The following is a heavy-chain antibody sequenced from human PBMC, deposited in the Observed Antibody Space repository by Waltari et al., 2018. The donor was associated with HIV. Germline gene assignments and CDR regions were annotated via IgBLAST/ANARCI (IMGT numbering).Heavy chain of an antibody. CDR2: ISGYSGYI. Sequence: EVQLVESGGGLVKPGGSLRLSCAASRFTFSTSSINWVRQAPGKGLEWVSSISGYSGYIYYADSVKGRFAISRDNAKNSLYLQMNSLRAEDTAVYYCARAQSHDAFDIWGQGTMVTVSS. CDR3: ARAQSHDAFDI. J-gene: IGHJ3*02. V-gene: IGHV3-21*01. CDR1: RFTFSTSS.